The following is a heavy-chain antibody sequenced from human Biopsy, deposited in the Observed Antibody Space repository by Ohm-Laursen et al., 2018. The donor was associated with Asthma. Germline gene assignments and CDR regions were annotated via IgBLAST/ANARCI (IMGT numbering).Heavy chain of an antibody. CDR2: INAGNGNT. J-gene: IGHJ3*02. Sequence: SVKVSCKTSGYTFIHFAIHWVRQAPGQRLEWMGWINAGNGNTKYSEKFQGKVTITRDTSASTAYMDLSSLRSEDTAVYYCARTYYDFLTGQVNDALDMWGQGTVVTVSS. CDR1: GYTFIHFA. D-gene: IGHD3-9*01. V-gene: IGHV1-3*01. CDR3: ARTYYDFLTGQVNDALDM.